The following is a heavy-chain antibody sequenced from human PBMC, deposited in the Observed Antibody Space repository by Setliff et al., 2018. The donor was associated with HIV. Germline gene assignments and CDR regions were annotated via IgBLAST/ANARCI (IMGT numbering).Heavy chain of an antibody. Sequence: PSETLSLTCAVYGGSFSGYYWSWIRRPPGKGLEWIGEINHSGSTYYNPSLKSRVTISVDTSKNQFSLKLSSVTAADTAVYYCARGPELRYYYYGMDVWGQGTTVTVSS. CDR2: INHSGST. CDR1: GGSFSGYY. D-gene: IGHD1-26*01. J-gene: IGHJ6*02. V-gene: IGHV4-34*01. CDR3: ARGPELRYYYYGMDV.